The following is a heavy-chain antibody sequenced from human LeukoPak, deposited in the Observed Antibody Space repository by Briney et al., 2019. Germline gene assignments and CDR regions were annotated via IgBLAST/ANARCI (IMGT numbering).Heavy chain of an antibody. CDR3: AKSSYYDSSGYYREYYFDY. CDR2: ITGSAGST. CDR1: GFTFSYYS. Sequence: GGSLRLSCAASGFTFSYYSMSWVRQAPGKGLEWVSGITGSAGSTHYADSVKGRFTISRDNTKNTLYLQMNSLRAEDTAIYYCAKSSYYDSSGYYREYYFDYWGQGTLVTVSS. J-gene: IGHJ4*02. V-gene: IGHV3-23*01. D-gene: IGHD3-22*01.